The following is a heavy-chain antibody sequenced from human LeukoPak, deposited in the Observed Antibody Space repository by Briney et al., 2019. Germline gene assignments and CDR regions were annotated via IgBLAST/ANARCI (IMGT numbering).Heavy chain of an antibody. D-gene: IGHD3-3*01. V-gene: IGHV4-39*07. J-gene: IGHJ6*03. CDR1: GGSISSSSYY. CDR3: ARGSTNYDFWSGYYTDYYYYYMDV. CDR2: IYYSGST. Sequence: PSETLSLTCTVSGGSISSSSYYWGWIRQPPGKGLEWIGSIYYSGSTYYNPSLKSRVTISVDTSKNQFSLKLSSVTAADTAVYYCARGSTNYDFWSGYYTDYYYYYMDVWGKGTTVTVSS.